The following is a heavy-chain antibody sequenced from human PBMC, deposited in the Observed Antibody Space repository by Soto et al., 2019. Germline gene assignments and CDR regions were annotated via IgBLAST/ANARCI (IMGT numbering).Heavy chain of an antibody. D-gene: IGHD6-6*01. CDR2: IYSGGST. V-gene: IGHV3-53*05. Sequence: PGGSLRLSCAASGFTVSSNYMSWVRQAPGKGLEWVSVIYSGGSTYYADSVKGRFTISRDNSKNTLYLQMNSLRSEDTAVYYCARVYGQLDQTFDYWGQGTLVTVSS. CDR3: ARVYGQLDQTFDY. J-gene: IGHJ4*02. CDR1: GFTVSSNY.